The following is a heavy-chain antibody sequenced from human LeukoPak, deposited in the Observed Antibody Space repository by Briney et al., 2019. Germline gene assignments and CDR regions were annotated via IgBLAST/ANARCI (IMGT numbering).Heavy chain of an antibody. J-gene: IGHJ5*02. Sequence: SETLSLTCTVSGGSISSYYWSWIRQPPGKGLEWIGYIYYSGSTNYNPSLKSRVTMSVDTSKNQFSLKLSSVTAADTAIYYCARSGIAAAEWFDPWGQGTLLTVSS. CDR2: IYYSGST. V-gene: IGHV4-59*01. CDR3: ARSGIAAAEWFDP. CDR1: GGSISSYY. D-gene: IGHD6-13*01.